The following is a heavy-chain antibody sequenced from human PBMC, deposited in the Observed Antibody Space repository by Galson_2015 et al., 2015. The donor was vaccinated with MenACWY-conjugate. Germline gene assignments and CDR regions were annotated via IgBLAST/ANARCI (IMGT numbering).Heavy chain of an antibody. CDR2: ISRSSSTI. CDR1: GFTFSSYS. J-gene: IGHJ4*02. D-gene: IGHD3-3*01. CDR3: ARGDFWSGSAYFDY. Sequence: SLRLSCAASGFTFSSYSMNWVRQAPGKGLEWVSSISRSSSTIYYSDSVKGRLTISRDDAKSSLYLLMNSLRDEDTAVYYCARGDFWSGSAYFDYWGQGSLVTVSS. V-gene: IGHV3-48*02.